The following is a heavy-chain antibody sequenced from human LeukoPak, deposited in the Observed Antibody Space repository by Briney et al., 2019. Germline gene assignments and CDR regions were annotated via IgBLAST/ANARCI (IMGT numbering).Heavy chain of an antibody. J-gene: IGHJ4*02. Sequence: SGGSLRLSCAASGFTISTCWMSWVRQAPGKGLEWVANTNQEGSEKYYVDSVKGRFTISKDNAKNSLYLQMNSLRAEDTAVYYCARDPKWLDYWGQGTLVTVSS. CDR2: TNQEGSEK. D-gene: IGHD5-12*01. CDR1: GFTISTCW. V-gene: IGHV3-7*01. CDR3: ARDPKWLDY.